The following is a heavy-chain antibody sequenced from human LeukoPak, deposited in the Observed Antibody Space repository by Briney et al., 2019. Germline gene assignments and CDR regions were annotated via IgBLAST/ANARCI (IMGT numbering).Heavy chain of an antibody. Sequence: ASVKVSCKASGYTFTGYYMHWVRQAPGQGLEWMGWINPNSGGTNYAQKFQGRVTMTRGTSISTAYMELSRLRSDDTAVYYCARDGVAGYGDVDYWGQGTLVTVSS. CDR1: GYTFTGYY. CDR2: INPNSGGT. D-gene: IGHD4-17*01. V-gene: IGHV1-2*02. J-gene: IGHJ4*02. CDR3: ARDGVAGYGDVDY.